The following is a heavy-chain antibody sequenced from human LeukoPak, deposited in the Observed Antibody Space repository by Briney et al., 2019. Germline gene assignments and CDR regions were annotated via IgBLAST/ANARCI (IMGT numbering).Heavy chain of an antibody. CDR2: IYYSGST. CDR3: ARQTTGYCTSTSCYEKGAFDY. V-gene: IGHV4-31*03. D-gene: IGHD2-2*01. Sequence: SQTLSLTCTVSGGSISSGDYYWSWIRQLPGKGLEWIGYIYYSGSTYYNPSLKSRVVISVDTSKNQFSLELSSVTAADTAMYYCARQTTGYCTSTSCYEKGAFDYWGQGTLVTVSS. CDR1: GGSISSGDYY. J-gene: IGHJ4*02.